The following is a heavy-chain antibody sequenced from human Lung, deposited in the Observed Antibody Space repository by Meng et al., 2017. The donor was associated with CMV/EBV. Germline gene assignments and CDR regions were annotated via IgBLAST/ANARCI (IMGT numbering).Heavy chain of an antibody. CDR1: GWSFSGYD. CDR3: ARGDYVDHLYGLAD. D-gene: IGHD3-16*01. Sequence: SETLTLXCGAFGWSFSGYDWFWFRQPPGKGLEWFGEMNHGGSTNYNPSLKSRVTISADASKKQFSLKMSSVTAADTAVYYCARGDYVDHLYGLADWGQGTXVTVSS. CDR2: MNHGGST. V-gene: IGHV4-34*01. J-gene: IGHJ6*02.